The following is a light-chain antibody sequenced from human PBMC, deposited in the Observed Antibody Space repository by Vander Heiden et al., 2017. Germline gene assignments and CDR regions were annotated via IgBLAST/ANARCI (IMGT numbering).Light chain of an antibody. J-gene: IGKJ3*01. CDR3: MQSLHNF. V-gene: IGKV2-28*01. CDR2: LGS. CDR1: QSLLHSNGNNY. Sequence: DLVMPQSPLSLSVTPGEPASISCRSSQSLLHSNGNNYLDWDLQKPGQSPQLLIYLGSNRDSGVHDRFSGSGSGTNFTLKSSRVEAEDVGVYYHMQSLHNFFGHGTKVDIK.